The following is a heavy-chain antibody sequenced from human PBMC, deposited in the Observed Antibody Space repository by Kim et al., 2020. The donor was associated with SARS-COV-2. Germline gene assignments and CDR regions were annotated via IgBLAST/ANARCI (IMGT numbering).Heavy chain of an antibody. CDR3: ARERGKYYDSRYDAFDI. J-gene: IGHJ3*02. V-gene: IGHV4-30-4*01. CDR2: IYYSGST. Sequence: SETLSLTCTVSGGSISSGDYYWSWIRQPPGKGLEWIGYIYYSGSTYYNPSLKSRVTISVDTSKNQFSLKLSSVTAADTAVYYCARERGKYYDSRYDAFDIWGQGTMVTVSS. CDR1: GGSISSGDYY. D-gene: IGHD3-22*01.